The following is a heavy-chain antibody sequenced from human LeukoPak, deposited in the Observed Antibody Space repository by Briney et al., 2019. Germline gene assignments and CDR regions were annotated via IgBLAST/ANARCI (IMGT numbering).Heavy chain of an antibody. CDR2: IYSGGNT. CDR3: ARGGGYSNGYDYFDY. CDR1: GGSISSYY. D-gene: IGHD5-18*01. V-gene: IGHV4-4*07. Sequence: PSETLSLTCTVSGGSISSYYWSWIRQPAGKGLEWIGRIYSGGNTNYNPSLKSRVTMSVDTSKNQFSLKLSSVTAADTAVYYCARGGGYSNGYDYFDYWGQGTLVTVSS. J-gene: IGHJ4*02.